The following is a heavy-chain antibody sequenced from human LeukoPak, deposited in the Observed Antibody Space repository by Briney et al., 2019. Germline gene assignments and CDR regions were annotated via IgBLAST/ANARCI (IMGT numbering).Heavy chain of an antibody. V-gene: IGHV4-39*07. J-gene: IGHJ4*02. CDR2: MWFGGTA. D-gene: IGHD1-26*01. Sequence: SETLSLTCTVSGDSISSRDSYWGWIRQPPGKGLEWLGGMWFGGTASYNPSLKSRVTISVDTSKNQFSLKLSSVTAADTAVYYCARGRRGSYFQDYWGQGTLVTVSS. CDR1: GDSISSRDSY. CDR3: ARGRRGSYFQDY.